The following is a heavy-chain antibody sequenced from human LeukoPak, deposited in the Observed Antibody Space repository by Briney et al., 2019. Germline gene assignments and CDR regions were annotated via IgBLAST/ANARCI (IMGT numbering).Heavy chain of an antibody. V-gene: IGHV4-61*01. D-gene: IGHD2-21*02. Sequence: KASETLSLTCTVSGGSVSSGSYYWSWIRQPPGKGLEWIGYIYYSGSTNYNPSLKSRVTISVDTSKNQFSLKLSSVTAADTAVYYCAKDRIAYCGGDCYSIFDYWGQGTLVTVSS. CDR1: GGSVSSGSYY. J-gene: IGHJ4*02. CDR2: IYYSGST. CDR3: AKDRIAYCGGDCYSIFDY.